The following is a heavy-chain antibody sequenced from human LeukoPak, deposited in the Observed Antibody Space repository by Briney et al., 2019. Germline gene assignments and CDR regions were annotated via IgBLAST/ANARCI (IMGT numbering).Heavy chain of an antibody. CDR3: ARGGDYYDSSGYSGAEYFPH. CDR2: IYYSGST. CDR1: GDSMSSNDYF. V-gene: IGHV4-30-4*07. D-gene: IGHD3-22*01. Sequence: SETLSLTCTVSGDSMSSNDYFWSWIRQPPGKGLEWIGYIYYSGSTYYNLSLKSRLSISVDTSKDQFSLKLTSVTAADTAVYYCARGGDYYDSSGYSGAEYFPHWGQGTLVTVSS. J-gene: IGHJ1*01.